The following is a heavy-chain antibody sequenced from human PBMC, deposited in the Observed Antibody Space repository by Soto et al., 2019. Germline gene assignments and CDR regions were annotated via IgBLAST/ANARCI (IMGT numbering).Heavy chain of an antibody. J-gene: IGHJ4*02. V-gene: IGHV3-30*03. CDR3: VSDRGYGHAAVPYS. CDR2: ISYDGGLQ. Sequence: QAHLVESGGGVVQPGRSLRLSCAASGFTFTSYGMHWVRQAPGTRLEWVAVISYDGGLQHYADSVKGRFTISRENSKNMVLLPMNSRRAAHTAVYYCVSDRGYGHAAVPYSWGQGTLVSVSS. CDR1: GFTFTSYG. D-gene: IGHD2-15*01.